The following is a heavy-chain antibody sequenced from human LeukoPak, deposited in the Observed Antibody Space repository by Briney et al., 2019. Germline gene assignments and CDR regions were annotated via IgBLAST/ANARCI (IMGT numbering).Heavy chain of an antibody. Sequence: GGSLRLSCAASGFTFSSYWMSWVRQAPGKGLEWVANFKQDVSEKYYVDSVKGRFTISRDNAKNSLYLQMNSLRAEDTAVYYCAREGNRRSFDYWGQGTLVTVSS. CDR1: GFTFSSYW. D-gene: IGHD1-14*01. J-gene: IGHJ4*02. CDR2: FKQDVSEK. CDR3: AREGNRRSFDY. V-gene: IGHV3-7*01.